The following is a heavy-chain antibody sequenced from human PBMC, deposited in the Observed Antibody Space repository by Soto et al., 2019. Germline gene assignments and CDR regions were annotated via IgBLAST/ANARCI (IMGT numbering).Heavy chain of an antibody. CDR1: GFTFSSYD. CDR2: IGTAGDT. J-gene: IGHJ6*02. D-gene: IGHD6-19*01. CDR3: ARAPKGAVAGYYGMDV. Sequence: GGSLRLSCAASGFTFSSYDMHWVRQATGKGLEWVSAIGTAGDTYYPGSVKGRFTISRENAKNSLYLQMNSLRAEDTAVYYCARAPKGAVAGYYGMDVWGQGTTVTVSS. V-gene: IGHV3-13*01.